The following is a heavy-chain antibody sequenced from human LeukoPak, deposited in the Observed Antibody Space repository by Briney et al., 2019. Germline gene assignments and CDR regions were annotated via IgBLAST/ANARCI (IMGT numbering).Heavy chain of an antibody. Sequence: GRSLRLSCAASGFTFSSYAMHWVRQAPGKGLEWVAVISYDGGNKYYADSVKGRFTISRDNSKNTLYLQMNSLRAEDTAVYYCARSMLDRRPHFDYWGQGTLVTVSS. CDR1: GFTFSSYA. CDR2: ISYDGGNK. J-gene: IGHJ4*02. D-gene: IGHD2-8*01. V-gene: IGHV3-30*01. CDR3: ARSMLDRRPHFDY.